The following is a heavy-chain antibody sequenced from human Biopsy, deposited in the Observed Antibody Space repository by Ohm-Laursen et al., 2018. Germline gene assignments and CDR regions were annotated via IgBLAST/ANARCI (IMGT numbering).Heavy chain of an antibody. V-gene: IGHV4-61*01. CDR3: ARGMRSSGWPYFDS. CDR2: IYDRGSTA. CDR1: GDSVSSGSFY. Sequence: GTLPLTCTVSGDSVSSGSFYWTWIRQPPGQGLEYIGYIYDRGSTANYNPSLESRVTMSVDMPKNQFSLKLSSVTAADTATYYCARGMRSSGWPYFDSWGQGTLVTVSS. J-gene: IGHJ4*02. D-gene: IGHD6-19*01.